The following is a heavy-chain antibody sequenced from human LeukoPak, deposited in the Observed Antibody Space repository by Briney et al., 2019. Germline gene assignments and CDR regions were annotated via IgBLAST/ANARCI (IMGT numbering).Heavy chain of an antibody. Sequence: GGSLRLSCAASGFTFSSYAMSWVRQAPGKGLGWVSAISGSGGSTYYADSVKGRFTISRDNSKNTLYLQMNSLRAEDTAVYYCAKGTDIVVVDYGMDVWGKGTTVTVSS. D-gene: IGHD2-15*01. J-gene: IGHJ6*04. CDR3: AKGTDIVVVDYGMDV. CDR2: ISGSGGST. V-gene: IGHV3-23*01. CDR1: GFTFSSYA.